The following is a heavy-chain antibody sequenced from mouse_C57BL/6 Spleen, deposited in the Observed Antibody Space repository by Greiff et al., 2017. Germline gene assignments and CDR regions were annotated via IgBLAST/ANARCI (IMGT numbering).Heavy chain of an antibody. CDR3: ASNMVGGMDY. Sequence: VQLQQSGPELVKPGASVKLSCKASGYTFTSYDINWVKQRPGQGLEWIGWIYPRAGSTKYNEKFKGKATLTVDTSSSTAYMELHSLTSEDSAVYFCASNMVGGMDYWGQGTSVTVSS. V-gene: IGHV1-85*01. CDR1: GYTFTSYD. D-gene: IGHD1-1*02. CDR2: IYPRAGST. J-gene: IGHJ4*01.